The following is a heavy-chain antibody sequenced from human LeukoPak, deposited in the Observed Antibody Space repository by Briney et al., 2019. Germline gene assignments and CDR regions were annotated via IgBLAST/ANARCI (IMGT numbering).Heavy chain of an antibody. CDR1: GFTFSSYA. CDR3: ARDSGDSSSVFDH. D-gene: IGHD6-6*01. J-gene: IGHJ4*02. V-gene: IGHV3-64*01. Sequence: GGSLRLSCAASGFTFSSYAMHWVRQAPGKGLEYVSAISSNGGSTYYANPVKCRFTISRDNSKNTLYLQMGSLRAEDMAVYYCARDSGDSSSVFDHWGQGTLVTVSS. CDR2: ISSNGGST.